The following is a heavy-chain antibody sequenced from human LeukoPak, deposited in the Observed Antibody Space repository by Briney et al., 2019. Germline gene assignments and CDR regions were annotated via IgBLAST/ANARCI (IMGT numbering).Heavy chain of an antibody. V-gene: IGHV4-34*01. D-gene: IGHD3-10*01. Sequence: PSETLSLTCAVYGGSFSGYYWSWIRQPPGKGLEWIGEINHSGSTNYNPSFKSRVTISVDTSKNQFSLKLSSVTAADTAVYYCAGRFYGSGSRSFDYWGQGTLVTVSS. CDR1: GGSFSGYY. J-gene: IGHJ4*02. CDR2: INHSGST. CDR3: AGRFYGSGSRSFDY.